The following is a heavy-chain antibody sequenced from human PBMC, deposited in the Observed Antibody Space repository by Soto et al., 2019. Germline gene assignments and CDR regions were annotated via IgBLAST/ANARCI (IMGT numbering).Heavy chain of an antibody. CDR1: GDIVSSYT. CDR2: LIPIIDRV. CDR3: AKGEGPQAVAGSLYYYGIDV. D-gene: IGHD6-19*01. J-gene: IGHJ6*02. V-gene: IGHV1-69*10. Sequence: SVKGSCKASGDIVSSYTISWVRQAPRQGPEWMGGLIPIIDRVSYAQKFRGRLTITADNSTSTAYMELSNLRSDDTAVYYCAKGEGPQAVAGSLYYYGIDVRGQVPTVTVS.